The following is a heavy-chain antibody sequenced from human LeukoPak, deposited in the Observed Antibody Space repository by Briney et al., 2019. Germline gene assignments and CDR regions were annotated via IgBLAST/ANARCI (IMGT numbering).Heavy chain of an antibody. CDR3: AKDLYYDSSGYRNDAFDI. Sequence: GGSLRLSCAASGSTFSSYAMSWVRQAPGKGLEWVSAISGSGGSTYYADSVKGRFTISRDNSKNTLYLQMNSLRAEDTAVYYCAKDLYYDSSGYRNDAFDIWGQGTMVTVSS. CDR1: GSTFSSYA. D-gene: IGHD3-22*01. J-gene: IGHJ3*02. V-gene: IGHV3-23*01. CDR2: ISGSGGST.